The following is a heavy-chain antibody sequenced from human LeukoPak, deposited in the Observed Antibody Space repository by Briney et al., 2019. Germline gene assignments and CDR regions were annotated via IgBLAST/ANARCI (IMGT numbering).Heavy chain of an antibody. D-gene: IGHD2-15*01. Sequence: SETLSLTCTVSGGSISSYYWSWIRQPAGKGLEWIGSIYHSGSTYYNPSLKSRVTIPVDTSKNQFSLKLSSVTAADTAVYYCARIDCSGGSCYYFDYWGQGTLVTVSS. J-gene: IGHJ4*02. CDR2: IYHSGST. V-gene: IGHV4-59*01. CDR1: GGSISSYY. CDR3: ARIDCSGGSCYYFDY.